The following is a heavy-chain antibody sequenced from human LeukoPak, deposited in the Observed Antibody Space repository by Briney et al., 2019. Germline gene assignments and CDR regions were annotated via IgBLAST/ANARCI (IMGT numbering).Heavy chain of an antibody. Sequence: GGSLRLSCAASGFTFSSYGMHWVRQAPGKGLEWVAVISYDGSNKYYADSVKGRFTISRDNSKNTLYLQMNSLRAEDTAVYYCAKDRKDEVATGAFDIWGQGTMVTVSS. V-gene: IGHV3-30*18. CDR1: GFTFSSYG. CDR2: ISYDGSNK. D-gene: IGHD5-12*01. J-gene: IGHJ3*02. CDR3: AKDRKDEVATGAFDI.